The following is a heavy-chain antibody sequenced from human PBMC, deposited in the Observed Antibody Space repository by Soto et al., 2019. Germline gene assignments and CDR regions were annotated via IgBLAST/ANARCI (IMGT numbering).Heavy chain of an antibody. D-gene: IGHD3-10*01. CDR2: ISAYNGNT. J-gene: IGHJ6*02. V-gene: IGHV1-18*04. CDR1: GYTFTSYG. CDR3: ARDRPSEYYYGSGSDYYGMDV. Sequence: ASVKVSCKASGYTFTSYGISWVRQASGQGLEWMGWISAYNGNTNYAQKLQGRVTMTTDTSTSTAYMELRSLRSDDTAVYYCARDRPSEYYYGSGSDYYGMDVWGQGTTVTVSS.